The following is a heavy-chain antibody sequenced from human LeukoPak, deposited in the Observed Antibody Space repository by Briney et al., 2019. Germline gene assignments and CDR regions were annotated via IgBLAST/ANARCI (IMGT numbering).Heavy chain of an antibody. J-gene: IGHJ6*04. D-gene: IGHD3-16*01. V-gene: IGHV4-4*07. CDR2: VYTSGST. CDR1: GTSISSYW. Sequence: PSETLSLTCSVSGTSISSYWWSWIRQPAGKGLEWIGRVYTSGSTTYNPSLMSRVAMSVDMSKNQLSLTLRSVTAADTAVYYCAGLYVWGKGTTVTVSS. CDR3: AGLYV.